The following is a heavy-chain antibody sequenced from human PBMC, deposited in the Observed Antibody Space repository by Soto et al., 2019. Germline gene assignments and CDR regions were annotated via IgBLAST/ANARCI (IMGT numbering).Heavy chain of an antibody. V-gene: IGHV3-23*01. J-gene: IGHJ4*02. D-gene: IGHD6-13*01. CDR3: AKDQRSGIASSGPFDS. CDR2: ISGSGVST. Sequence: EVQLLESGGGLVQPGGSLRLSCAASGFTFSSYAMSWVRQAPGKGLEWVSGISGSGVSTYYADSVKGRFTISRHNSKNTLWLQMNTLRVEDTAIYYCAKDQRSGIASSGPFDSCGQGALVNVSS. CDR1: GFTFSSYA.